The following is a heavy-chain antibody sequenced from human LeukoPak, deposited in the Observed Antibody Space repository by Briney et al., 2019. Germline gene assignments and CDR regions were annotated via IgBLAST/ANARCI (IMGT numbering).Heavy chain of an antibody. J-gene: IGHJ4*02. CDR3: ARGGYSFDY. CDR1: GFSLSGYW. D-gene: IGHD5-12*01. V-gene: IGHV3-7*01. Sequence: PGGSLRLSCVGSGFSLSGYWMSWVRQAPGKGLERVARLHADGSEKYYVGSVKGRFTISGDNAKNSLYLQMNSLRVDDTAVYYCARGGYSFDYLGQGTLVTVSS. CDR2: LHADGSEK.